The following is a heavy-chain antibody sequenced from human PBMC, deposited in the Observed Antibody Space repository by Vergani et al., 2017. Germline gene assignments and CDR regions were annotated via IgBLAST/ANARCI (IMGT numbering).Heavy chain of an antibody. V-gene: IGHV3-23*01. CDR3: GGGGDNYN. D-gene: IGHD5-24*01. Sequence: EVQLLQSGGAVVQPGGSLRLSCVASGFTFSSHAMSWVRQGHGQGLEWVTSIKNTGDSTYYADSVKGRFTISRDNSKITLYLQMNRLRVEDTAVDYCGGGGDNYNWGQGTLVTVSS. CDR2: IKNTGDST. CDR1: GFTFSSHA. J-gene: IGHJ4*02.